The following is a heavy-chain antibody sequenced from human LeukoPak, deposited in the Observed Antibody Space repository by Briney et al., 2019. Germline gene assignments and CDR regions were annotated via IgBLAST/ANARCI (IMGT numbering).Heavy chain of an antibody. V-gene: IGHV3-11*01. CDR3: AKDQVSGSHAFDI. J-gene: IGHJ3*02. Sequence: GGSLRLSCAASGFTFSDYYMSWIRQAPGKGLEWVSYISSSGSTIYYADSVKGRFTISRDNAKNSLYLQMNSLRAEDTAVYYCAKDQVSGSHAFDIWGQGTMVTVSS. CDR2: ISSSGSTI. D-gene: IGHD1-26*01. CDR1: GFTFSDYY.